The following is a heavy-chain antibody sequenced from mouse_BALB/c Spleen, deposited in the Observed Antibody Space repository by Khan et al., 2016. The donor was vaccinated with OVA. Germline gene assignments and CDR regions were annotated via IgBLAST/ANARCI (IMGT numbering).Heavy chain of an antibody. CDR3: AREGLRGDALDY. J-gene: IGHJ4*01. Sequence: QVQLKESGPELVKPGTLVKISCQASVYTFTSYDINWVKQSPGQGLEWIGWIYPGDGSTKYNENFKGKATLTADKSSSTAYMQLSSLTSDNSAVYLCAREGLRGDALDYWGQGTSVTVSS. CDR2: IYPGDGST. CDR1: VYTFTSYD. V-gene: IGHV1S56*01. D-gene: IGHD2-4*01.